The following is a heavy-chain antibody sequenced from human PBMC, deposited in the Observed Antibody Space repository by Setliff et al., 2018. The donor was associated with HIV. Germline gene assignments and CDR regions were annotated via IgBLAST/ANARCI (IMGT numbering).Heavy chain of an antibody. CDR2: ILYNGNT. J-gene: IGHJ4*02. CDR3: ATEGREKLALFDH. Sequence: KPSETLSLTCNISGVSLRTHYWSWVRLPPGKRLEWIGYILYNGNTNYNPSFNSRVTLSLDEAKNQFSLNLKSVTSADTAVYYCATEGREKLALFDHWGLGILVTVSS. V-gene: IGHV4-59*11. D-gene: IGHD6-6*01. CDR1: GVSLRTHY.